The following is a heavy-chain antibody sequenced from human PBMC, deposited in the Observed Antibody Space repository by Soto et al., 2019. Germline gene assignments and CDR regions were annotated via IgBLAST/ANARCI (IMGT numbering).Heavy chain of an antibody. J-gene: IGHJ4*02. CDR3: ARDLPPVDY. Sequence: QVQLVQSGAEVKKPGASVKVSCKASGYTFSSYFISWVRQAPGQGLEWMGWISAYNGNTNYAQNLQGRVTMTTDTSTSKAYMELRSLSSDGTAGYYCARDLPPVDYWGQGTLVTVSS. CDR2: ISAYNGNT. V-gene: IGHV1-18*01. CDR1: GYTFSSYF.